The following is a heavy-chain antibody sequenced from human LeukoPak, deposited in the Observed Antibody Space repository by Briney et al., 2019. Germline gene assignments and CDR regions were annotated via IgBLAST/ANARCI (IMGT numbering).Heavy chain of an antibody. V-gene: IGHV4-39*01. Sequence: SETLSLTCTVSGGSISSSSYYWGWIRQPPGKGLEWIGSIYYSGSTYYNPSLKSRVTISVDTSKNQFSLKLSSVTAADTAVYYCARRDLSGSYSPWGQGTLVTVSS. J-gene: IGHJ5*02. CDR2: IYYSGST. CDR1: GGSISSSSYY. D-gene: IGHD1-26*01. CDR3: ARRDLSGSYSP.